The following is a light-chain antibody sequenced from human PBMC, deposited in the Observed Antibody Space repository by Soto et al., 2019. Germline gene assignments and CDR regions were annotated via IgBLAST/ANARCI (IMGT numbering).Light chain of an antibody. CDR3: QPYNNWPLT. CDR1: QSLSISY. CDR2: DTS. V-gene: IGKV3-15*01. J-gene: IGKJ4*01. Sequence: EIVLTQFPGTLSLSPGERATLSCRASQSLSISYLAWYQQRPGQAPRLLIYDTSTRATGVPARFSGSRSGPEFTLTINSLQSEDFAIYYCQPYNNWPLTFGGGTKVESK.